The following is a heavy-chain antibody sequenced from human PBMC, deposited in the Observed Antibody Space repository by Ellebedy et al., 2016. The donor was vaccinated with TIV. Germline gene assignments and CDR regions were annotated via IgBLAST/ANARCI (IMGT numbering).Heavy chain of an antibody. CDR3: ARERSRYDSPFDY. J-gene: IGHJ4*02. CDR1: GFTFSSYT. D-gene: IGHD3-22*01. Sequence: GESLKISCAASGFTFSSYTMHWVRQAPGKGLEWVAVISYDGSYKYYADSVKGRFTISRDNSKNTLYLQMNSLRVEDTAEYYCARERSRYDSPFDYWGQGTLVTVSS. CDR2: ISYDGSYK. V-gene: IGHV3-30-3*01.